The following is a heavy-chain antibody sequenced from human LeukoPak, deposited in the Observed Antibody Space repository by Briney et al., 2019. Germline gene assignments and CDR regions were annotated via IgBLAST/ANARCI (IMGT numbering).Heavy chain of an antibody. CDR1: GFTFSSYA. CDR3: AKSLPASVYYSDY. CDR2: ISGSGSNT. J-gene: IGHJ4*02. V-gene: IGHV3-23*01. Sequence: GGSLRLSCAASGFTFSSYAMSWVRQAPGKGLEWVSTISGSGSNTYYADSVKGRFTISRDNSKNTLYLQMNSLRAEDTAVFYCAKSLPASVYYSDYWGQGTLVTVSS. D-gene: IGHD6-25*01.